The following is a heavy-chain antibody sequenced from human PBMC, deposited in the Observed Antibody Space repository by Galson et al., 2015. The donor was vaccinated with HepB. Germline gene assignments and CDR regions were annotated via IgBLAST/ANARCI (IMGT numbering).Heavy chain of an antibody. V-gene: IGHV1-2*06. CDR2: INPNSGGT. Sequence: SVKVSCKASGSTFTGYYMHWVRQAPGQGLEWMGRINPNSGGTNYAQKFQGRVTMTRDAPISTAYMELSSLTSDDTAFYFCASPGRDTANRFVNYWGQGTLVTVSS. D-gene: IGHD5-18*01. J-gene: IGHJ4*02. CDR3: ASPGRDTANRFVNY. CDR1: GSTFTGYY.